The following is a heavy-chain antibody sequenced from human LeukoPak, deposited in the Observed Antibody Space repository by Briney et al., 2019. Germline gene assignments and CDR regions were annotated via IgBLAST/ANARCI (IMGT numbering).Heavy chain of an antibody. D-gene: IGHD5-12*01. V-gene: IGHV1-2*02. CDR2: INPNSVGT. CDR1: GYTFTGYY. Sequence: ASVKVSCKASGYTFTGYYMHWVRQAPGQGLEWMGWINPNSVGTNYAQKFQGRVTMTRDTSISTAYMELSRLRSDDTAVYYCARVSAGSGYKLWGQGTLVTVSS. J-gene: IGHJ4*02. CDR3: ARVSAGSGYKL.